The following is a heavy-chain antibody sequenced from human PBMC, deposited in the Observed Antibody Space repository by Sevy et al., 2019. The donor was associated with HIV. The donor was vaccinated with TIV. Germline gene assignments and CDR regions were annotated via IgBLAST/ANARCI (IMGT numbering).Heavy chain of an antibody. Sequence: GGSLRLSCAASGFTFSSYAMSWVRQAPGKGLEWFSAISGSGGSTYYADSVKGRFTISRDNSKNTLYLQMNSQRAEATAVYYCAKAVGEATYYYDRSGYYYRNYFDYWGQGTLVTVSS. CDR2: ISGSGGST. CDR3: AKAVGEATYYYDRSGYYYRNYFDY. CDR1: GFTFSSYA. D-gene: IGHD3-22*01. J-gene: IGHJ4*02. V-gene: IGHV3-23*01.